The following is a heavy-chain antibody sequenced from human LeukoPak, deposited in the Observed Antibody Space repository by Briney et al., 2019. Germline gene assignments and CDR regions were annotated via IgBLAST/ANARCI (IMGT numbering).Heavy chain of an antibody. CDR2: MNPNSGST. CDR1: GYTFTSYD. V-gene: IGHV1-8*03. CDR3: ARDGAAGGHGVPHT. Sequence: ASVKVSCKASGYTFTSYDINWVRQATGQGLEWMGWMNPNSGSTGYAQKFQGRVTITRNTSISTAYMELSGLRSEDTAVYYCARDGAAGGHGVPHTWGQGTLVTVSS. D-gene: IGHD4-17*01. J-gene: IGHJ5*02.